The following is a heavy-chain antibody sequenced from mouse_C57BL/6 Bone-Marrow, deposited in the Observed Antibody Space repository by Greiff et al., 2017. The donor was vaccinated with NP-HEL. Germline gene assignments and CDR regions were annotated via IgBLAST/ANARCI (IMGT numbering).Heavy chain of an antibody. Sequence: VQLQQSGGGLVKPGGSLKLSCAASGFTFSDYGMHWVRQVPEKGLEWVAYISSGSSTIYYADTVKGRFTISRDNAKNTLFLQMTSLRSEDTAMYYCARGITTDFDYWGQGTTLTVSS. CDR3: ARGITTDFDY. V-gene: IGHV5-17*01. D-gene: IGHD2-4*01. CDR2: ISSGSSTI. CDR1: GFTFSDYG. J-gene: IGHJ2*01.